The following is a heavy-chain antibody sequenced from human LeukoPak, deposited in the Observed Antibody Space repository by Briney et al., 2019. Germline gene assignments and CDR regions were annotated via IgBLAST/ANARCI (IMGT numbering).Heavy chain of an antibody. D-gene: IGHD1-7*01. V-gene: IGHV4-59*11. CDR3: ARELELRSEGSFDY. Sequence: SETLSPTCTVSGASISSHYWSWIRQPPGKGLEWIGYISYSGTTKYNASLKSRVTISADTSKSHFSLNLSSVTAADTAAYYCARELELRSEGSFDYWGQGTLVTVSS. J-gene: IGHJ4*02. CDR1: GASISSHY. CDR2: ISYSGTT.